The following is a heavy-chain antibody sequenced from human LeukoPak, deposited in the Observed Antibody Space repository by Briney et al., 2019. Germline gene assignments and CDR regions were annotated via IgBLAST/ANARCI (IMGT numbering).Heavy chain of an antibody. J-gene: IGHJ4*02. Sequence: PGGSLRLSCAASGFTFSSYSINWVRQAPGKGLEWVSYISSSSSTIYYADSVKDRFTISRDNAKNTLYLQMNSLRAEDTAVYYCAKDFMGGSTSFDYWGQGTLVTVSS. V-gene: IGHV3-48*01. D-gene: IGHD2-2*01. CDR1: GFTFSSYS. CDR3: AKDFMGGSTSFDY. CDR2: ISSSSSTI.